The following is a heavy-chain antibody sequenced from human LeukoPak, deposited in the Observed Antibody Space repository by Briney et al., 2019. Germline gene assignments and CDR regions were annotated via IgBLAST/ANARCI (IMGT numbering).Heavy chain of an antibody. D-gene: IGHD3-16*01. V-gene: IGHV3-7*04. CDR1: GFTLSTYW. J-gene: IGHJ3*02. CDR2: IKEDGSEK. CDR3: ARDRVLCDI. Sequence: GESLRLSCAASGFTLSTYWMTWFRQAPGKGLEWVANIKEDGSEKKYGDSVKGRFTISRDNAKNSVYLQMNSLRAEDTAIYYCARDRVLCDIWGQGTLVTVLS.